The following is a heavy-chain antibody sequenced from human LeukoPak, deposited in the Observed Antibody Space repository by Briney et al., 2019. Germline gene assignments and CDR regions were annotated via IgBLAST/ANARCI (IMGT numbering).Heavy chain of an antibody. D-gene: IGHD5-24*01. Sequence: QTGGSLRLSCAASGFTFSSYAMSWVRQTPVKGLEWVSVISGSGGSTYYADSAKGRFTISRDNSKNTLYLQMNSLRAEDTAVYYCAKDRGRDGYNQFQYFDYWGQGTLVTVSS. CDR3: AKDRGRDGYNQFQYFDY. V-gene: IGHV3-23*01. CDR1: GFTFSSYA. CDR2: ISGSGGST. J-gene: IGHJ4*02.